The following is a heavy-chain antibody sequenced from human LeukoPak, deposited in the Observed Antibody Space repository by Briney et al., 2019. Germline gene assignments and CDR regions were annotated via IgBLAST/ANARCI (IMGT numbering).Heavy chain of an antibody. CDR2: ISSSSSYI. D-gene: IGHD2-2*01. CDR1: GFTFSSYA. Sequence: GGSLRLSCVTSGFTFSSYATNWVRQVPGKGLEWVSSISSSSSYIYYADSVKGRFTISRDNAKNSLYLQMNSLRAEDTAVYYCASDTDIVVVPAAAGGRTFDYWGQGTLVTVSS. J-gene: IGHJ4*02. CDR3: ASDTDIVVVPAAAGGRTFDY. V-gene: IGHV3-21*03.